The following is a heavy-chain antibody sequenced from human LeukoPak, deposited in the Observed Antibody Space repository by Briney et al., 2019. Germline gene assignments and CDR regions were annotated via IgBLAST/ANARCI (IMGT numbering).Heavy chain of an antibody. CDR3: ARALGSGAAAALDY. CDR2: IYSGGTT. J-gene: IGHJ4*02. V-gene: IGHV3-66*01. D-gene: IGHD6-13*01. CDR1: GFTVSSNY. Sequence: PGGSLRLSCAVSGFTVSSNYISWVRQAPGKGLEWVSVIYSGGTTYYADSVKGRFTISRDNAKNTLYVQMNSLRAEDTAVYYCARALGSGAAAALDYWGQGTLVTVSS.